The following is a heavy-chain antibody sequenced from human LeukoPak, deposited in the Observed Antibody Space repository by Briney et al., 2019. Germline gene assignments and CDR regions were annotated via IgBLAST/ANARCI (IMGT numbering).Heavy chain of an antibody. D-gene: IGHD3-10*01. CDR1: GGTFSSYA. V-gene: IGHV1-69*05. CDR3: ASITMVRGVIIGYPFDY. CDR2: IIPIFGTA. J-gene: IGHJ4*02. Sequence: ASVKVSCKASGGTFSSYAISWVRQAPGQRLEWMGGIIPIFGTANYAQKFQGRVTITTDESTSTAYMELSSLRSEDTAVYYCASITMVRGVIIGYPFDYWGQGTLVTVSS.